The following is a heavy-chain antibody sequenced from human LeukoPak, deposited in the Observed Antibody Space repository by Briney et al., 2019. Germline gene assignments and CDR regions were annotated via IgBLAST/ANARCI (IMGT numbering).Heavy chain of an antibody. CDR2: IGTRSNPI. Sequence: PGGSLRLSCAASGFSFSDFYMSWIRQAPGMGLEWISYIGTRSNPIYYADSVKGRFTIYRDDAENSLYLQMNSLRDEDTAVYFCAREARGSGRDFDYWGQGILVTVSS. D-gene: IGHD1-26*01. CDR3: AREARGSGRDFDY. CDR1: GFSFSDFY. V-gene: IGHV3-11*01. J-gene: IGHJ4*02.